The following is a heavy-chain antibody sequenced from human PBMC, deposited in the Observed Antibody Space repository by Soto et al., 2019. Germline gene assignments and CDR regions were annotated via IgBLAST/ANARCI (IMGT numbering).Heavy chain of an antibody. CDR3: ARHSNSGWEFDY. V-gene: IGHV4-39*01. Sequence: QLQLQESGPGLVKPSETLSLTCTVSGGSISSSSYYWGWIRQPPGKGLEWIGSIYYSGSTYYNPSLKSRVTISVDTSKNQFSLKLSSVNAADTAVYYCARHSNSGWEFDYWGQGTLVTVSS. J-gene: IGHJ4*02. CDR1: GGSISSSSYY. CDR2: IYYSGST. D-gene: IGHD6-19*01.